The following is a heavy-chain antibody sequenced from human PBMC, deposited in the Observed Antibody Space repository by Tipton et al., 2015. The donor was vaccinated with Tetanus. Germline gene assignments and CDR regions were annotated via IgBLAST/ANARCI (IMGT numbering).Heavy chain of an antibody. D-gene: IGHD2-2*01. CDR1: GASISSDA. CDR2: IFHSGSP. J-gene: IGHJ4*02. CDR3: AREVPAAGHFDS. V-gene: IGHV4-30-2*01. Sequence: TLSLTCDVSGASISSDAWTWIRQPSGKGLEWIGHIFHSGSPNYNPSLKSRVSMSVDKSRKEVSLKLQSVTAADTAVYYCAREVPAAGHFDSWGQGTLVTVSS.